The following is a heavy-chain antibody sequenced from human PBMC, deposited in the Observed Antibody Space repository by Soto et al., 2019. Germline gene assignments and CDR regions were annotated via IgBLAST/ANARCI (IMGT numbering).Heavy chain of an antibody. V-gene: IGHV3-33*01. CDR1: GFTFSSYG. Sequence: GGSLRLSCAASGFTFSSYGMHWVRQAPGKGLEWVAVIWYDGSNKYYADSVKGRFTISRDNSKNTLYLQMNSLRAEDTAVYYCARHTLSSIAARGWFDPWGQGTLVTVSS. J-gene: IGHJ5*02. CDR2: IWYDGSNK. D-gene: IGHD6-6*01. CDR3: ARHTLSSIAARGWFDP.